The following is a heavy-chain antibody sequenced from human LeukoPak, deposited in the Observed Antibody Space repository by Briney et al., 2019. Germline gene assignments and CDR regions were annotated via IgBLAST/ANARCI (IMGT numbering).Heavy chain of an antibody. D-gene: IGHD5-18*01. CDR1: GFTFSASA. CDR2: IRNKANSYAT. CDR3: TSHGAYVDTAMGVDY. V-gene: IGHV3-73*01. J-gene: IGHJ4*02. Sequence: GGSLKLSCAASGFTFSASAMHWVRQASGKGLEWVGRIRNKANSYATAYAASVKGRFTISRDDSKNTAYLQMNSLKTEDTAVYYCTSHGAYVDTAMGVDYWGQGTLVAVSS.